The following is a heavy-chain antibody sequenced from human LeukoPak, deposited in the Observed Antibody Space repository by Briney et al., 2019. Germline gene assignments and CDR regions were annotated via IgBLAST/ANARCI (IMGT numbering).Heavy chain of an antibody. V-gene: IGHV4-34*01. CDR2: INHSGST. CDR3: ARRAYQLPHYYYMDV. J-gene: IGHJ6*03. D-gene: IGHD2-2*01. CDR1: GGSFSGYY. Sequence: PSETLSRTFAVYGGSFSGYYWSWIRQPPGKGLEWIGEINHSGSTNYNPSLKSRVTISVDTSKNQFSLKLSSVTAADTAVYYCARRAYQLPHYYYMDVWAEGTTVTVSS.